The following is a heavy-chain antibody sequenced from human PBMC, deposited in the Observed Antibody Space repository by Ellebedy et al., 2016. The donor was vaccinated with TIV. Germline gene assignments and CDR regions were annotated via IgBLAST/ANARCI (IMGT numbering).Heavy chain of an antibody. D-gene: IGHD1-26*01. CDR2: INVDGSNT. V-gene: IGHV3-74*01. CDR3: AKGMSGVHYYSGIDV. CDR1: GFTFTTYW. Sequence: PGGSLRLSCAASGFTFTTYWMHWVREAPGKGLVWVSRINVDGSNTYYADSAKGRFTISRDNSKNTLYVQINSLRAEDTAVYYCAKGMSGVHYYSGIDVWGQGTTVTVSS. J-gene: IGHJ6*02.